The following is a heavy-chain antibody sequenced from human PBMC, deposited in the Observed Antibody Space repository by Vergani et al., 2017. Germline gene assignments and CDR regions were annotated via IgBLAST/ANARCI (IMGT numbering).Heavy chain of an antibody. CDR2: IDPSDSYT. V-gene: IGHV5-10-1*03. J-gene: IGHJ3*02. Sequence: EVQLVQSGAEVKKPGESLRISCKGSRYSFTSYWISWVRQMPGKGLEWMGRIDPSDSYTNYSPSFQGHVTISADKSISTAYLQWSSLKASDTAMYYCARPKMATNPSNAFDIWGQGTMVTVSS. D-gene: IGHD5-24*01. CDR3: ARPKMATNPSNAFDI. CDR1: RYSFTSYW.